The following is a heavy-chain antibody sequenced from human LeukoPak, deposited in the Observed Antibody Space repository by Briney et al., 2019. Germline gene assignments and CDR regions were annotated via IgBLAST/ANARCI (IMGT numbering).Heavy chain of an antibody. CDR1: GFTFSSYE. CDR3: AGRGSYDTSGYLFDH. V-gene: IGHV3-48*03. Sequence: GGSLRLSCAASGFTFSSYEMNWVRQAPGKGLEWVSYISTSGSPIYYGNSVKGRFTISKDNAKNSLYLQMNSLRAEDTALYYCAGRGSYDTSGYLFDHWGQGTLVTVSS. CDR2: ISTSGSPI. J-gene: IGHJ4*02. D-gene: IGHD3-22*01.